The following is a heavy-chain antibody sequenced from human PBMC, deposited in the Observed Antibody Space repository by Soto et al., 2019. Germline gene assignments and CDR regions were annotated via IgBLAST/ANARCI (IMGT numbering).Heavy chain of an antibody. J-gene: IGHJ3*02. CDR2: IYYSGST. V-gene: IGHV4-31*03. CDR3: ARARLRAVYAFDI. CDR1: GGSVSSGAYY. D-gene: IGHD5-12*01. Sequence: SETLSLTCTVSGGSVSSGAYYWTWIRQRPGKGLEWIGYIYYSGSTYYSPSPKSRLSISLDTSKNQFSLRLSSVTAADTAMYYCARARLRAVYAFDIWGQGTMVTVSS.